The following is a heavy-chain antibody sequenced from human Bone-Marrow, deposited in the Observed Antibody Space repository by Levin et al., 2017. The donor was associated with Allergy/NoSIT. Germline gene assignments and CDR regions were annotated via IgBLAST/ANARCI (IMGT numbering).Heavy chain of an antibody. V-gene: IGHV3-23*01. CDR3: VRDPCADTTCYTYNWFDS. Sequence: SCAASGFTFSTYAVSWVRQAPGKGLEWVSAIRGSNTFYGDSAKGRFTISRDNSKNILYLQMSGLRAEDTALYYCVRDPCADTTCYTYNWFDSWGPGILVTVSS. J-gene: IGHJ5*01. CDR2: IRGSNT. D-gene: IGHD2-2*01. CDR1: GFTFSTYA.